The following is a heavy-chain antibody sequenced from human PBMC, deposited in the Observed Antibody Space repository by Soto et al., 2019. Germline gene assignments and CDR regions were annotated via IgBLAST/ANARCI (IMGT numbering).Heavy chain of an antibody. Sequence: PGGSLRLSCAASGFTFSNYAMNWVRQAPGKGLEWVSTISDSGSTYYADSVKGRFTISRDNSRNSLYLQMNSLRTEDTALYYCAKDIAYRGYGGFDPWGLGTLVTVSS. CDR1: GFTFSNYA. V-gene: IGHV3-43*02. J-gene: IGHJ5*02. CDR2: ISDSGST. CDR3: AKDIAYRGYGGFDP. D-gene: IGHD5-12*01.